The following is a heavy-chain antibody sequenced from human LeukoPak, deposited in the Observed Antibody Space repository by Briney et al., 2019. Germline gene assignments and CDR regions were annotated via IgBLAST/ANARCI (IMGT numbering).Heavy chain of an antibody. V-gene: IGHV4-30-2*01. CDR3: ARDSRGGGPDFDY. J-gene: IGHJ4*02. CDR2: IYHSGST. Sequence: SETLSLTCTVSGGSISSGGYYWSWIRQPPGKGLEWIGYIYHSGSTYYNPSLKSRVTISVDRSNNQFSLKLSSVTAADTAVYYCARDSRGGGPDFDYWGLGVLVTVSS. CDR1: GGSISSGGYY. D-gene: IGHD2-15*01.